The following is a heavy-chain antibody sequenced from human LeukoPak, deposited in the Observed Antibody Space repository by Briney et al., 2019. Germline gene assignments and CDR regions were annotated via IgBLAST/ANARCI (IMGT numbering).Heavy chain of an antibody. CDR1: GGSFSGYY. V-gene: IGHV4-34*01. CDR2: INHSGST. Sequence: PSETLSLTCAVYGGSFSGYYWSWIRQPPGKGLEWIGEINHSGSTNYNPSLKSRVTISVDTSKNQFSLKLSSVTAADTAVYYCARHSNAGSGYCRSRYFDYWGQGTLVTVSS. D-gene: IGHD3-3*01. J-gene: IGHJ4*02. CDR3: ARHSNAGSGYCRSRYFDY.